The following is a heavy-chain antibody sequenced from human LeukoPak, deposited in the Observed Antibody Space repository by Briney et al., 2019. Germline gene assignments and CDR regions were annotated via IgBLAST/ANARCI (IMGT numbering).Heavy chain of an antibody. J-gene: IGHJ4*02. CDR3: ARVPSGYDSDY. D-gene: IGHD5-12*01. CDR2: IYYSGST. V-gene: IGHV4-34*01. CDR1: GGSFSGYY. Sequence: SETLSLTCAVYGGSFSGYYWSWIRQPPGKGLEWIGSIYYSGSTYYNPSLKSRVTISVDTSKNQFSLKLSSVTAADTAVYYCARVPSGYDSDYWGQGTLVTVSS.